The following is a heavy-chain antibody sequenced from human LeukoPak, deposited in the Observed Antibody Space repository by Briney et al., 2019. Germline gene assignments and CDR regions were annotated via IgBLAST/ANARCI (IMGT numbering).Heavy chain of an antibody. CDR1: GFTFSSYA. CDR3: AKDCTNGVCSDY. V-gene: IGHV3-23*01. J-gene: IGHJ4*02. D-gene: IGHD2-8*01. CDR2: ISGSGGST. Sequence: GGSLRLSCAASGFTFSSYAMSWVRQAPGKGLEWVSAISGSGGSTYYADSVKGRFTISRDNSKNTLYLQMNSLRAEGTAVYYCAKDCTNGVCSDYWGQGTLVTVSS.